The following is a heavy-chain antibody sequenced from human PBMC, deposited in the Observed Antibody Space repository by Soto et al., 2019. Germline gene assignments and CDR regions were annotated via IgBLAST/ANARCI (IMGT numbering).Heavy chain of an antibody. CDR2: INADGRTT. J-gene: IGHJ5*02. CDR1: GFTFNSNW. D-gene: IGHD3-3*02. Sequence: EVQLVESGGGLVQPGGSLRLSCAASGFTFNSNWMHWVRQAPGKGLVWVSRINADGRTTTYADSVKGRFTISRDNAKNTLYLHMNSLRAEDTAVYFCATVATHSYNWIDPWGQGTLVTVSS. CDR3: ATVATHSYNWIDP. V-gene: IGHV3-74*01.